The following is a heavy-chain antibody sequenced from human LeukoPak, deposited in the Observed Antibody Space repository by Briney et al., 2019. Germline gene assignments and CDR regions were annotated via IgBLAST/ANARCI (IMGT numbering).Heavy chain of an antibody. V-gene: IGHV4-4*02. D-gene: IGHD3-16*01. CDR3: ARARLGREWFDP. CDR2: VYHSGST. J-gene: IGHJ5*02. Sequence: SETLSLTCAVSGGSISSSNWWSWVRQPPGKGLEWIGEVYHSGSTNYSPSLRSRVTISVDKSKNQFSLNLTSVTAADTAVYYCARARLGREWFDPWGQGTLVTVSS. CDR1: GGSISSSNW.